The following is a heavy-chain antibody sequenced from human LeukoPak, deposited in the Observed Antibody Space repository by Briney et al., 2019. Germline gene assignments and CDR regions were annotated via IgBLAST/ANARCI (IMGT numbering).Heavy chain of an antibody. J-gene: IGHJ4*02. V-gene: IGHV3-30-3*01. CDR2: ISYDGSNK. D-gene: IGHD3-22*01. Sequence: GGSLRLSCAASGFSFSNYAMHWVRQAPGKGLEWVAIISYDGSNKYYADSVKGRFTISRDNSKNTLYLQMNSLRAEDMAVYCCAGNYYDSSDYRYYFDYWGQGTLVTVSS. CDR3: AGNYYDSSDYRYYFDY. CDR1: GFSFSNYA.